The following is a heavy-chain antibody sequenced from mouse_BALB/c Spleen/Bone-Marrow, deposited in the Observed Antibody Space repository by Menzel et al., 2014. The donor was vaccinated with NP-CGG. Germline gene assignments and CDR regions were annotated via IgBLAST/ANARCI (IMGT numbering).Heavy chain of an antibody. CDR2: VNPNNGGT. D-gene: IGHD1-2*01. CDR1: GYTFTEYT. J-gene: IGHJ4*01. V-gene: IGHV1-18*01. CDR3: ARKDYGYNYVMDY. Sequence: EVQLQQSGPKLVKPGASVKISCKTSGYTFTEYTMHWVKQSHGKSLEWIGGVNPNNGGTIYNQKFKGKATLTVDKSSSTAYMELRSLTSDDSAVYYCARKDYGYNYVMDYWGQGTSVTVSS.